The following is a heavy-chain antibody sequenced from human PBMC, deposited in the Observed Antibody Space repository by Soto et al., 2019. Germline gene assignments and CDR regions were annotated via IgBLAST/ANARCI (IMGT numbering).Heavy chain of an antibody. J-gene: IGHJ6*02. D-gene: IGHD1-26*01. CDR2: MNPNSGNT. V-gene: IGHV1-8*01. CDR3: ARQWELSGYYYGMDV. CDR1: GYTFNSYD. Sequence: QVQLVQSGAEVKKPGASVKVSCKASGYTFNSYDINWVRQATGQGLEWMGWMNPNSGNTGYAQKFQGRVTMTRSTSISTAYMELTSLRSEDTAVYYCARQWELSGYYYGMDVWGQGTTVTVSS.